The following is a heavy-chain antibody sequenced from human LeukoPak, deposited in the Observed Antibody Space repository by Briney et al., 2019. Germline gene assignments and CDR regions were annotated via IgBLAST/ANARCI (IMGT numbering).Heavy chain of an antibody. V-gene: IGHV1-46*01. J-gene: IGHJ2*01. Sequence: ASVKVSFKASGYTFTSYYMHWVRQAPGQGLEWMGIINPSGGSTSYAQKFQGRVTITKDTSTSTVYMELCSLRSEDTAVYYCARDPGREYDVDTAMGSPPDWYFDLWGRGTLVTVSS. D-gene: IGHD5-18*01. CDR1: GYTFTSYY. CDR2: INPSGGST. CDR3: ARDPGREYDVDTAMGSPPDWYFDL.